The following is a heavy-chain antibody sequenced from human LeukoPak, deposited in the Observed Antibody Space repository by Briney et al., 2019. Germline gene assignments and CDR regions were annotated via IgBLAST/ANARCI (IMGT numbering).Heavy chain of an antibody. CDR2: INHSGST. Sequence: SETLSLTCAVYGGSFSGYYWSWIRQSPGKGLEWIGDINHSGSTNYNPSLKRRVTISVDTSKNQFSLKLSSVTAADTAVYYCARAGPTTAQGRPTDYWGQGTLVTVSS. CDR3: ARAGPTTAQGRPTDY. V-gene: IGHV4-34*01. D-gene: IGHD4-17*01. J-gene: IGHJ4*02. CDR1: GGSFSGYY.